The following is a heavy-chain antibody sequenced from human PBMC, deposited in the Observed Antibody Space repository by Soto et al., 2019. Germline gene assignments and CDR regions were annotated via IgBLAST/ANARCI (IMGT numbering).Heavy chain of an antibody. J-gene: IGHJ5*02. CDR3: AHRATMTIFGLIIDNGIWFDP. V-gene: IGHV2-5*02. CDR1: GFSLSTSGAA. CDR2: IYWDGDK. D-gene: IGHD3-3*01. Sequence: QINLIESGPTRVKPTQTLTLTCTFSGFSLSTSGAAVGWVRQPPGRALEWLALIYWDGDKRYNASLGNRLTITKDTSMNHVVLTLTNVDPADTATYYCAHRATMTIFGLIIDNGIWFDPWGQGTRVIVSS.